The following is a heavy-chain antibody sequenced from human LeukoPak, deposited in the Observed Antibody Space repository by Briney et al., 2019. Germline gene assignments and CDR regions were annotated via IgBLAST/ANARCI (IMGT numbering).Heavy chain of an antibody. D-gene: IGHD3-22*01. CDR1: GGSISSSNW. J-gene: IGHJ6*02. CDR2: IYHSGST. Sequence: PSETLSLTCAVSGGSISSSNWWSWVRQPPGKGLEWIGEIYHSGSTNYNPSLKSRVTISVDTSKNQFSLKLSSVTAADTAVYYCARHYYDSSGYYYYYYGMDVWGQGTTVTVSS. V-gene: IGHV4-4*02. CDR3: ARHYYDSSGYYYYYYGMDV.